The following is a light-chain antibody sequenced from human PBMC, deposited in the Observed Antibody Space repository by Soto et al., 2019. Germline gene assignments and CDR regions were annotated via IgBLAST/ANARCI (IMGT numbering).Light chain of an antibody. J-gene: IGKJ4*01. CDR2: DAS. V-gene: IGKV3-11*01. CDR1: QSVSSH. Sequence: EIVLTQSPATLSLSPGERATLSCRASQSVSSHLVWYQQRPGQAPRLLIYDASNRATGIPARFSGSGSGTDFTLTIGSLEPEDFAVYYCQQRTNWPLTFGGGTKVEIK. CDR3: QQRTNWPLT.